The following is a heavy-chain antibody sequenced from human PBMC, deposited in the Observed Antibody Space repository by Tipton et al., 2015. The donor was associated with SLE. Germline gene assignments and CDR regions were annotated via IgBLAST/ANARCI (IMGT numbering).Heavy chain of an antibody. D-gene: IGHD3-9*01. CDR3: ARLSYDILTGYPDCFDY. J-gene: IGHJ4*02. Sequence: LRLSCAASGFTFSSYGMHWVRQAPGKGLEWIGSIYHSGSTYYNPSLKSRVTMSVDTSKNQFSLKLSSVTAADTAVYYCARLSYDILTGYPDCFDYWGQGTLVTVSS. CDR2: IYHSGST. V-gene: IGHV4-38-2*01. CDR1: GFTFSSYG.